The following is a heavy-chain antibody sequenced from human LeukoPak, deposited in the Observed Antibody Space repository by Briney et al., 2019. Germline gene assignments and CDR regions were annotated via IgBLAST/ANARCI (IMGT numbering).Heavy chain of an antibody. CDR2: IIPIFGTA. J-gene: IGHJ4*02. V-gene: IGHV1-69*05. CDR3: AMHCSSTSCYKGTDY. Sequence: ASVKVSCKASGGIFSSYAISWVRQAPGQGLEWMGGIIPIFGTANYAQKFQGRVTITTDESTSTAYKELSSLRSEDTAVYYCAMHCSSTSCYKGTDYWGQGTLVTVSS. D-gene: IGHD2-2*02. CDR1: GGIFSSYA.